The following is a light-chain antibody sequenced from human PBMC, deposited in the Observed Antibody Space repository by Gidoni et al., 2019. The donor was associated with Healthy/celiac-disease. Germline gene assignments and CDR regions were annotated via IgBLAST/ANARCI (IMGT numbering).Light chain of an antibody. V-gene: IGKV3-11*01. J-gene: IGKJ5*01. Sequence: IVLTQSLATLSLSPGEGATISCRASQRVSSYLAWYQQKPGQAPRLLIYDASNRATGIPARFSGSGSGTDFTFTISSLEPEDFAVYYCQQRSNWITFGQGTRLEIK. CDR3: QQRSNWIT. CDR1: QRVSSY. CDR2: DAS.